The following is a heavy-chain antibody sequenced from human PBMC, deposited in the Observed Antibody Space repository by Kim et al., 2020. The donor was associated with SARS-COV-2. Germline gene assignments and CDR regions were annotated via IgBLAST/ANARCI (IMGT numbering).Heavy chain of an antibody. Sequence: GGSLRLSCAASGFTVSSNYMSWVRQAPGKGLEWVSVIYSGGSTYYSDSVEGRFTISRDNSKNTLYLQMNSLRAEDTAVYYCARGEAVNDFYGVGDWGHGTPVTVSS. D-gene: IGHD1-26*01. CDR2: IYSGGST. J-gene: IGHJ6*02. CDR1: GFTVSSNY. CDR3: ARGEAVNDFYGVGD. V-gene: IGHV3-53*01.